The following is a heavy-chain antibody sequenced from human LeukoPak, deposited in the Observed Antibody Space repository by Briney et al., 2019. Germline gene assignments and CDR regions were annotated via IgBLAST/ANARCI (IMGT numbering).Heavy chain of an antibody. CDR1: GGSISSSSYY. J-gene: IGHJ4*02. D-gene: IGHD3-22*01. Sequence: SETLSLTCTVSGGSISSSSYYWGWIRQPPGKGLEWIGSIHYGGNTYYNPSLKSRVTISVDTSKNQFSLKLSSVTAADTAVYYCASTTYYYDSSGLHYWGQGTLVTVSS. CDR3: ASTTYYYDSSGLHY. V-gene: IGHV4-39*01. CDR2: IHYGGNT.